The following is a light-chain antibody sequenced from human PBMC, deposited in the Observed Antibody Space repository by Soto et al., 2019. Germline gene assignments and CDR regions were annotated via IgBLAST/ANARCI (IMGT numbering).Light chain of an antibody. Sequence: DIQMTQSPSTLSASVGDRVTITCRASQSIGTWLAWYQHKPGRAPKLLIYDASTLEGGVPSRFSGSRSGTEFTFTISSLPPDDFATYYCQQYNSYSRAFGQGTKVDIK. J-gene: IGKJ1*01. CDR2: DAS. CDR3: QQYNSYSRA. V-gene: IGKV1-5*01. CDR1: QSIGTW.